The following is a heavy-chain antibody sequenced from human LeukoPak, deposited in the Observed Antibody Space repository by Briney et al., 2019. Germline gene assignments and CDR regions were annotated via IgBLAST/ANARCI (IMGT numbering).Heavy chain of an antibody. CDR1: GYTFTSYG. CDR3: ARVFTFGGVIVHFDY. CDR2: ISAYNGNT. J-gene: IGHJ4*02. V-gene: IGHV1-18*01. D-gene: IGHD3-16*02. Sequence: GASVKVSCKASGYTFTSYGISWVRQAPGQGLEWMGWISAYNGNTNYAQKLQGRVTMTTDTSTSTAYMELSSLRSEDTAVYYCARVFTFGGVIVHFDYWGQGTLVTVSS.